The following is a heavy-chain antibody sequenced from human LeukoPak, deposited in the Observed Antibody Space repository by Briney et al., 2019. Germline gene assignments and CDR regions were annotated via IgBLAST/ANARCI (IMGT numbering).Heavy chain of an antibody. V-gene: IGHV3-9*03. Sequence: GGSLRLSCAASGFTFDDYAMHWVRQAPGKGLEWVSGISWNSGSIGYADSVKGRFTISRDNAKNSLYLQMSSLRAEDMALYYCAKDRFGGGALPYYFDYWGQGTLVTVSS. CDR1: GFTFDDYA. D-gene: IGHD3-10*01. CDR2: ISWNSGSI. CDR3: AKDRFGGGALPYYFDY. J-gene: IGHJ4*02.